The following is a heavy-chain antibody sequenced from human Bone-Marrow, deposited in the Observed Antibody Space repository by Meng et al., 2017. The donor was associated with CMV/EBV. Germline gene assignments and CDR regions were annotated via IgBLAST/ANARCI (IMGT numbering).Heavy chain of an antibody. CDR2: ISGSGGST. Sequence: GESLKISCAASGFTFSSYAMSWVRQAPGKGLEWVSAISGSGGSTYYADSVKGRFTISRDNSKNTLYLQMNSLRAEDTAVYYCAKGRYYDSSGSLGSDYWGQATLATVSS. CDR3: AKGRYYDSSGSLGSDY. V-gene: IGHV3-23*01. D-gene: IGHD3-22*01. J-gene: IGHJ4*02. CDR1: GFTFSSYA.